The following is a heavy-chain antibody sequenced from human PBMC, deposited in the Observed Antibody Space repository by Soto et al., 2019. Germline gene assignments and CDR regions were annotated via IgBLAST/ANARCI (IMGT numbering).Heavy chain of an antibody. Sequence: EVQLLESGGGLVQPGGSLRLSCAASGFTFSSYAMSWVRQAPGKGLEWVSAISGSGGSTYYADSVNCRFPISRDNSKNTLYLQMNSLRAEDTAVYYCAKGLAAVAGFYAFDIWGQGTMVTVSS. CDR1: GFTFSSYA. J-gene: IGHJ3*02. D-gene: IGHD6-19*01. CDR3: AKGLAAVAGFYAFDI. V-gene: IGHV3-23*01. CDR2: ISGSGGST.